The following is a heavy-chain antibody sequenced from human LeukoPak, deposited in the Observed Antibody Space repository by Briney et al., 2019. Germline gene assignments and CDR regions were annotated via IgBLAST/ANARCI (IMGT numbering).Heavy chain of an antibody. D-gene: IGHD1-26*01. CDR2: MHYRGNT. J-gene: IGHJ3*02. CDR1: GGSISSHY. V-gene: IGHV4-59*11. Sequence: SETLSLTCTVSGGSISSHYWSWIRQSPGKGLEWIGFMHYRGNTYSNPSLRSRVTISMDTSKNQFSLKMSSVTAADTAVYYCARDSPFEWDVFGDSFDIWGQGTVVTVPS. CDR3: ARDSPFEWDVFGDSFDI.